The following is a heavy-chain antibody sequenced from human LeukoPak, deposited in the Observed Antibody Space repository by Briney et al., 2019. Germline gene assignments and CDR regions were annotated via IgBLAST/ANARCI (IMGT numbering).Heavy chain of an antibody. Sequence: GGSLKISCKGSGYSFPSNWIGWVRQMSGKGLEWMGIIYPGDSDTRYSPSFQGQVTISVDKSISTAYLHWSSLKASDTAIYYCATYAGTSSKYFQNWGQGTLVTVSS. J-gene: IGHJ1*01. CDR3: ATYAGTSSKYFQN. V-gene: IGHV5-51*01. CDR1: GYSFPSNW. D-gene: IGHD3-10*01. CDR2: IYPGDSDT.